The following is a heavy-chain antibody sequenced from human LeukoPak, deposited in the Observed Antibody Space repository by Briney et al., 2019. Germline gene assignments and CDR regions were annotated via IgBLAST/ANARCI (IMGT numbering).Heavy chain of an antibody. J-gene: IGHJ4*02. CDR2: IIPILGIA. CDR3: ARGDYYDSSGYFPGMNY. V-gene: IGHV1-69*02. Sequence: ASVKVSCKASGGTFSSYTISWVRQAPGQGLEWMGRIIPILGIANYAQKFQGRVTMTTDTSTSTAYMELRSLRSDDTAVYYCARGDYYDSSGYFPGMNYWGQGTLVTVSS. D-gene: IGHD3-22*01. CDR1: GGTFSSYT.